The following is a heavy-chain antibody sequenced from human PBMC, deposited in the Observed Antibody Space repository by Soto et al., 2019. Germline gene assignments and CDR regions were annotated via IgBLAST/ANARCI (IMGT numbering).Heavy chain of an antibody. CDR3: VRENYYYGMDV. V-gene: IGHV3-66*01. Sequence: GGSLRLSCAASGFDASVNFMTWVRQAPGKGLEWVSSINNAGTTFYADSVKGRFTISRDDSKNTLFLQMNSLIVEDTAMYYCVRENYYYGMDVWGQGTAVTVSS. CDR2: INNAGTT. CDR1: GFDASVNF. J-gene: IGHJ6*02.